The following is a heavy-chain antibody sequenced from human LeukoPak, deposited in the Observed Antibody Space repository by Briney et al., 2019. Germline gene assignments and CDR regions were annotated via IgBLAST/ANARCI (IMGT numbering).Heavy chain of an antibody. D-gene: IGHD3-10*01. CDR2: IYYSGST. CDR3: ARSYMVRGVRDAFDI. CDR1: GGSISSSSYY. Sequence: SETLSLTCTVSGGSISSSSYYWGWIRQPPGKGLEWIGSIYYSGSTYYNPSLKSRVTISVDTSKNQFSLKLSSVTAADTAVYYCARSYMVRGVRDAFDIWGQGTMVTVSS. J-gene: IGHJ3*02. V-gene: IGHV4-39*07.